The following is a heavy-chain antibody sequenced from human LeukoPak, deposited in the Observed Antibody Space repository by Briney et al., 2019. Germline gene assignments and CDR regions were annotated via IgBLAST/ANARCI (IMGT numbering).Heavy chain of an antibody. Sequence: SVKVSCKASGGTFSSYAISWVRQAPGPGLEWMGGIIPIFGTANYAQKFQGRVTITAGKSTSTAYMELSSLRSEDTAVYYCARDGAAAGTDAFDIWGQGTMVTVSS. CDR3: ARDGAAAGTDAFDI. CDR1: GGTFSSYA. D-gene: IGHD6-13*01. V-gene: IGHV1-69*06. J-gene: IGHJ3*02. CDR2: IIPIFGTA.